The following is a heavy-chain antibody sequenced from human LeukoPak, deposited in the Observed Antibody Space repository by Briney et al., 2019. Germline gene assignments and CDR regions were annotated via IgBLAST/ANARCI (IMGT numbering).Heavy chain of an antibody. CDR2: ISVSGGST. V-gene: IGHV3-23*01. CDR3: AKLKDGGNYWYFDL. D-gene: IGHD4-23*01. CDR1: RFTFSNYA. Sequence: LGGSLRLSCAASRFTFSNYAMTWVRQAPGKGLEWVSTISVSGGSTYYADSVKGRFTISRDNSKSTLYLQVSSLRADDTAVYYCAKLKDGGNYWYFDLWGRGTLVTVSS. J-gene: IGHJ2*01.